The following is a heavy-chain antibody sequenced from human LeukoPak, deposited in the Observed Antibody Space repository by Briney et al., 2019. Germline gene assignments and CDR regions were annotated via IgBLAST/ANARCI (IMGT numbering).Heavy chain of an antibody. D-gene: IGHD1-1*01. Sequence: PSETLSLTCTVSGGSISSGGYYWSWIRQHPGKGLKWIGYIYYSGSTYYNPSLKSRVTISVDTSKNQFSPKLSSVTAADTAVYYCARDNWKYYYYYYMGVWGKGTTVTVSS. J-gene: IGHJ6*03. CDR1: GGSISSGGYY. CDR2: IYYSGST. V-gene: IGHV4-31*03. CDR3: ARDNWKYYYYYYMGV.